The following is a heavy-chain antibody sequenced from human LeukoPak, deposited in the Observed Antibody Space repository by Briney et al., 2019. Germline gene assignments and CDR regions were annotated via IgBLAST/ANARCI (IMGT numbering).Heavy chain of an antibody. CDR1: GGSISSGSYY. V-gene: IGHV4-61*02. CDR2: IYTSGST. J-gene: IGHJ4*02. Sequence: SETLSLTCTVSGGSISSGSYYWSWIRQPAGKGLEWIGRIYTSGSTNYNPSLKSRVTISVDKSKNQFSLKLSSVTAADTAVYYCASGKMTAVRSFDYWGQGTPVTVSS. D-gene: IGHD4-11*01. CDR3: ASGKMTAVRSFDY.